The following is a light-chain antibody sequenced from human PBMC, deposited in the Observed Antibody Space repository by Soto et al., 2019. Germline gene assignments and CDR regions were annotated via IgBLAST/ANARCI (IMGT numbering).Light chain of an antibody. J-gene: IGLJ1*01. CDR1: SSDVGGYNY. CDR3: CSYAGSSYV. CDR2: DVS. V-gene: IGLV2-11*01. Sequence: QSALTQPRSVSGSPGLSVTISCTGTSSDVGGYNYVSWYQQHPGKAPKLMIYDVSKRPSGVPDRFSGSKSGNTASLTISGLQAEDGADYSCCSYAGSSYVFGTGTKLTVL.